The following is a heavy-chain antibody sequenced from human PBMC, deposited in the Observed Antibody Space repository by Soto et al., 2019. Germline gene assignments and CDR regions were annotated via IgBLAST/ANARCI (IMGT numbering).Heavy chain of an antibody. D-gene: IGHD3-22*01. CDR2: IKSKTDGGTT. J-gene: IGHJ4*01. Sequence: PGGSLRLSCAASGFTFTNAWINWVRQAPGKGLEWVGRIKSKTDGGTTDYAEPVKGRFAISRDDSNNMVYLQMNSLKIEDTAVYYCTTDSYSTIILVRFDYWGHGTLVTVSS. V-gene: IGHV3-15*07. CDR1: GFTFTNAW. CDR3: TTDSYSTIILVRFDY.